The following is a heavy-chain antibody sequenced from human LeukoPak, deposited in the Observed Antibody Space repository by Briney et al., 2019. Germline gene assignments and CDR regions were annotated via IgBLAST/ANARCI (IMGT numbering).Heavy chain of an antibody. CDR2: ISWNSGSI. V-gene: IGHV3-9*03. Sequence: GGSLRLSCEASGFTFTDYWMTWVRQAPGKGLEWVSGISWNSGSIGYADSVKGRFTISRDNAKNSLYLQMNSLRAEDMALYYCAKGKGGSTTSCPDYWGQGTLVTVSS. J-gene: IGHJ4*02. CDR3: AKGKGGSTTSCPDY. CDR1: GFTFTDYW. D-gene: IGHD2-2*01.